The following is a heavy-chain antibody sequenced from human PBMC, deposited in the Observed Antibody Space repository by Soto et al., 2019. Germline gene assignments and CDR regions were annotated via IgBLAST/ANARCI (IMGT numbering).Heavy chain of an antibody. Sequence: PSETLSLTCTVSGGSITNTDYFWAWARQPPGKGLEWIGYIYYSGSTYYNPSLKSRVTISVDTSKNQFSLKLSSVTAADTAVYYCARTNYDILTGYPAGGASFDYWGQGTLVTVSS. CDR3: ARTNYDILTGYPAGGASFDY. V-gene: IGHV4-30-4*08. D-gene: IGHD3-9*01. CDR2: IYYSGST. CDR1: GGSITNTDYF. J-gene: IGHJ4*02.